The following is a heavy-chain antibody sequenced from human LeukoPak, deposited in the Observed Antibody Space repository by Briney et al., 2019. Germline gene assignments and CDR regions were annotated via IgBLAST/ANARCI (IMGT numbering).Heavy chain of an antibody. CDR1: GFXFSSYE. D-gene: IGHD5-12*01. Sequence: GGSLRLSCAASGFXFSSYEINWVRQAPGKGLEWVSYISSSGSNIYYADSVKGRFTISRDNAKNSLYLQMNSLRAEDTAVYYCARGWISDSFDYWGQGTLVTVSS. J-gene: IGHJ4*02. V-gene: IGHV3-48*03. CDR2: ISSSGSNI. CDR3: ARGWISDSFDY.